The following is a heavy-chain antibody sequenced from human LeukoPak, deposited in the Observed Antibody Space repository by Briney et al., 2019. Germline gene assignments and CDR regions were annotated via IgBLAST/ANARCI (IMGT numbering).Heavy chain of an antibody. J-gene: IGHJ4*02. D-gene: IGHD6-19*01. CDR3: ARGLPGVAGTIDY. CDR2: IYHSGST. CDR1: GGSISSSNW. V-gene: IGHV4-4*02. Sequence: PSETLSLTCAVSGGSISSSNWWSWVRQPPGKGLEWIGEIYHSGSTNYNPSLKSRVTISVDKSKNQFSLKLSSVTAADTAVYYCARGLPGVAGTIDYWGQGTLVTVSS.